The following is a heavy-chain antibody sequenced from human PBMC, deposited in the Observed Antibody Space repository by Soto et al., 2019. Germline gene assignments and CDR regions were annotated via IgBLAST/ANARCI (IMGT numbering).Heavy chain of an antibody. CDR2: INPNSGAT. V-gene: IGHV1-2*07. J-gene: IGHJ6*02. CDR3: ARGPYYYDYGVDV. CDR1: GYTFSDYY. Sequence: ASVKVSCKASGYTFSDYYIHWVRQAPGQGLEWMGCINPNSGATNFLHEFQGRVAMTRDRSISTAYMELSILRSDDTAVYYCARGPYYYDYGVDVWGQGTTVTVSS.